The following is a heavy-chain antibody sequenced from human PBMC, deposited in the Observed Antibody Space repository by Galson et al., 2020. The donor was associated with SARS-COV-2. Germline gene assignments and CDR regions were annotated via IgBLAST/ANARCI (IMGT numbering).Heavy chain of an antibody. CDR3: AKVTSKKIWFGDYYFDY. CDR1: GFTFSSYG. CDR2: ISYDGSNK. D-gene: IGHD3-10*01. V-gene: IGHV3-30*18. J-gene: IGHJ4*02. Sequence: GGSLRLSCAASGFTFSSYGMHWVRQAPGKGLEWVAVISYDGSNKYYADSVKGRFTISRDNSKNTLYLQMNSLRAEDTAVYYCAKVTSKKIWFGDYYFDYWGQGTLVTVSS.